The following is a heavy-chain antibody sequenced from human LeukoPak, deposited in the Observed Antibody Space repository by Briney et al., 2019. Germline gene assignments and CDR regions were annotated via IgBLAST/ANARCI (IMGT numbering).Heavy chain of an antibody. CDR3: ARVDSTKFDY. J-gene: IGHJ4*02. CDR2: IYRSGTT. Sequence: SETLSLTYAVSGYSISSGYFWGWIRQPPGKGLEWIVSIYRSGTTYHNPSLKSRVTISLDTSKNQFSLKVSSVTAADTAVYYCARVDSTKFDYWGQGTLVTVSS. V-gene: IGHV4-38-2*01. CDR1: GYSISSGYF. D-gene: IGHD3/OR15-3a*01.